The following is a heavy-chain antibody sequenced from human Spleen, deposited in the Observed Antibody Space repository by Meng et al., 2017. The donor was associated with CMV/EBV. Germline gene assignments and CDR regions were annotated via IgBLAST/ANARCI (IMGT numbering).Heavy chain of an antibody. J-gene: IGHJ4*02. CDR1: NRHA. D-gene: IGHD3/OR15-3a*01. V-gene: IGHV1-69*10. Sequence: NRHAFSCVRQAPGQGLEWMAGIFPYNGVANYAQKFQGRVRVTADKSTNTAYMELSSLQSDDTAVYYCATSPAGTGYSGQYYFEFWSQGALVTVSS. CDR2: IFPYNGVA. CDR3: ATSPAGTGYSGQYYFEF.